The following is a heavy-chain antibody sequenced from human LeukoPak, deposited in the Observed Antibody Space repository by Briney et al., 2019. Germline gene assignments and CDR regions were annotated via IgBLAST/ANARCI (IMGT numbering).Heavy chain of an antibody. J-gene: IGHJ6*03. Sequence: GGSLRLSCAASGFTFSSYGMHWVRQAPGKGLEWVAVISYDGSNKYYADSVKGRFTISRDNSKNTLYLQMNSLRAEDTAVYYCAKTSWIAAAGTRKYYMDVWGKGTTVTVSS. D-gene: IGHD6-13*01. CDR1: GFTFSSYG. CDR3: AKTSWIAAAGTRKYYMDV. V-gene: IGHV3-30*18. CDR2: ISYDGSNK.